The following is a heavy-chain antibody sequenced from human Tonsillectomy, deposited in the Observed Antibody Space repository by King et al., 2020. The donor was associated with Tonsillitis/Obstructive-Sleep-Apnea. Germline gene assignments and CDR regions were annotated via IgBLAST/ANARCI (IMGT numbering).Heavy chain of an antibody. J-gene: IGHJ4*02. V-gene: IGHV4-39*01. CDR3: ATLGLGNRTDYFDY. CDR2: SNYRGST. CDR1: GGSISSSDHY. Sequence: LQLQESGPGLVKPSETLSLTCIVSGGSISSSDHYWGWIRQPPGKGLEWIGSSNYRGSTYYNPSLKSPVAISVDTSKSQFSLKLNSVTAADTAVYYCATLGLGNRTDYFDYWGPGTLVTVSS. D-gene: IGHD1-14*01.